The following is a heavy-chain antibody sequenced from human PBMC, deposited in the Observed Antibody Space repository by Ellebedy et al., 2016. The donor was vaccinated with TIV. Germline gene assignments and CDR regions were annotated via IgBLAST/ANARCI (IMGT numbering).Heavy chain of an antibody. Sequence: GESLKISCAASGFTFSSYSMNWVRQALGKGLEWVSYISSSSTIYYADSVKGRFTISRDNAKNSLYLQMNSLRDEDTAVYYCARGLTMYYFDYWGQGTLVTVSS. J-gene: IGHJ4*02. CDR1: GFTFSSYS. V-gene: IGHV3-48*02. CDR3: ARGLTMYYFDY. CDR2: ISSSSTI. D-gene: IGHD3-10*02.